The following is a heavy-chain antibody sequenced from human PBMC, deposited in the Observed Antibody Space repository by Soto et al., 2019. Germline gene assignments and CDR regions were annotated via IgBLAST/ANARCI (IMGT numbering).Heavy chain of an antibody. D-gene: IGHD3-10*01. CDR3: ARGDRGGSGSPASYYYSGLDV. Sequence: DVQLLESGGHLVQPGGSLRLSCAASGFTFSSYAMSWVRQAPVKGLEWVSSVSAGGDMTYYSDSVKGRFTISRDNSNNALFLQMNSLRIEDTALYYCARGDRGGSGSPASYYYSGLDVWGQGNTVTVS. V-gene: IGHV3-23*01. CDR1: GFTFSSYA. CDR2: VSAGGDMT. J-gene: IGHJ6*02.